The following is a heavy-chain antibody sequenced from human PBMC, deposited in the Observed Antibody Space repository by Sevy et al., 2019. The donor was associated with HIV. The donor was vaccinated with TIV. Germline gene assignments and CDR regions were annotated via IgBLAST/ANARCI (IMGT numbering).Heavy chain of an antibody. V-gene: IGHV3-49*04. CDR2: LKSNVYGGTF. CDR3: TRWKAAQSIFDY. D-gene: IGHD6-13*01. Sequence: GGSLRLSCTASGFTFGDYCMSWVRQAPGKGLEWVAFLKSNVYGGTFDHAASGGGRFVISRDDSKTIAYLKMNDLKTEDTGVYYCTRWKAAQSIFDYWGQGALVTVSS. J-gene: IGHJ4*02. CDR1: GFTFGDYC.